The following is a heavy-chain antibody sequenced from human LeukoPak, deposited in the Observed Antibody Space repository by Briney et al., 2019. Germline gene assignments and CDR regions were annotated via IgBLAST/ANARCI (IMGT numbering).Heavy chain of an antibody. J-gene: IGHJ4*02. V-gene: IGHV3-30*02. Sequence: GGSLRLSCAASGFTFSSYGMHWVRQAPGKGLEWVAFIRYDGSNKYYADSVKGRFTISRDNSKNTLYLQMNSLRAEDTAVYYCAKDRGPQLLWFGEFIGYWGQGTLVTVSS. CDR1: GFTFSSYG. CDR2: IRYDGSNK. CDR3: AKDRGPQLLWFGEFIGY. D-gene: IGHD3-10*01.